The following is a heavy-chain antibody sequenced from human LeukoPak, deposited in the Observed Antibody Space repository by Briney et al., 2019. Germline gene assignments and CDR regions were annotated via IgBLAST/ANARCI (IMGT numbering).Heavy chain of an antibody. CDR3: ARDEGSSWSKEAFDI. CDR2: ISSSSTYV. Sequence: GGSLRLSCAGSGFTFSSSSMNWVRQAPGKGLEWVLSISSSSTYVYYADSVKGRFTISRDNAKNSLYLQMNSLRAEDTALYYCARDEGSSWSKEAFDIWGQGTMVTVSS. J-gene: IGHJ3*02. CDR1: GFTFSSSS. V-gene: IGHV3-21*01. D-gene: IGHD6-13*01.